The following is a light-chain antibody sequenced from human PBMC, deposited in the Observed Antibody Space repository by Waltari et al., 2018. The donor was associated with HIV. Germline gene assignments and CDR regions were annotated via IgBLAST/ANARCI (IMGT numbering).Light chain of an antibody. V-gene: IGLV2-11*01. CDR1: SSDVGGYNY. CDR2: DVS. CDR3: CSYAGGYTSVV. J-gene: IGLJ2*01. Sequence: QSALTQPRSVSGSPGQSVTISCTGTSSDVGGYNYVSWYQQHPGKAPKLMIYDVSNLPSGVPDGFSGSKSGNTASLTISGLQAEEEADYYCCSYAGGYTSVVFGGGTKLTVL.